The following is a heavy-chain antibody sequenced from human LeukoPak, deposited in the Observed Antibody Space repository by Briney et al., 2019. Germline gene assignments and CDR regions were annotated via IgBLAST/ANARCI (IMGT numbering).Heavy chain of an antibody. CDR2: ISYDGGNK. V-gene: IGHV3-30*04. J-gene: IGHJ6*03. Sequence: GGSLRLSCAASGFTFSSYAMHWVRQAPGKGLEWVAVISYDGGNKYCADSVKGRFTISRDNSKNTLYLQMNSLRAEDTAVYYCARGPFGYSSGWYSDYYYYMDVWGKGTTVTVSS. D-gene: IGHD6-19*01. CDR3: ARGPFGYSSGWYSDYYYYMDV. CDR1: GFTFSSYA.